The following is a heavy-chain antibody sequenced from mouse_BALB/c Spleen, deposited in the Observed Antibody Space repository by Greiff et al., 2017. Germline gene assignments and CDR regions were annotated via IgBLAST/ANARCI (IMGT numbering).Heavy chain of an antibody. J-gene: IGHJ3*01. Sequence: EVMLVESGGGLVKPGGSLKLSCAASGFTFSSYAMSWVRQTPEKRLEWVASISSGGSTYYPDSVKGRFTISRDNARNILYLQMSSLRSEDTAMYYCARGGDYEAWFAYWGQGTLVTVSA. CDR1: GFTFSSYA. D-gene: IGHD2-4*01. CDR3: ARGGDYEAWFAY. V-gene: IGHV5-6-5*01. CDR2: ISSGGST.